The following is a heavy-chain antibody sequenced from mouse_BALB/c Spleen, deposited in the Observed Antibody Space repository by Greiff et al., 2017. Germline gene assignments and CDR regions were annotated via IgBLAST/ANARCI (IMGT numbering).Heavy chain of an antibody. CDR1: GYTFTSYW. J-gene: IGHJ4*01. V-gene: IGHV1-7*01. Sequence: VQLQQSGAELAKPGASVKMSCKASGYTFTSYWMHWVKQRPGQGLEWIGYINPSTGYTEYNQKFKDKATLTADKSSSTAYMQLSSLTSEDSAVYYCARYYDYGGYAMDYWGQGTSVTVSS. D-gene: IGHD2-4*01. CDR2: INPSTGYT. CDR3: ARYYDYGGYAMDY.